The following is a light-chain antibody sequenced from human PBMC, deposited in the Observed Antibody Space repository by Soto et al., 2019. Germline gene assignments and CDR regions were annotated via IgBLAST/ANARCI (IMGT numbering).Light chain of an antibody. J-gene: IGLJ2*01. Sequence: QSALAQPASVSGSPGQSITISCTGTSSDVGGYNYVSWYQQHPGKVPKLMLYEVTNRPSGVSNRFSGPKSGNTASLTISGLQAEDEADYYCSSHTSSDTVIFGGGTKLTVL. CDR2: EVT. V-gene: IGLV2-14*01. CDR1: SSDVGGYNY. CDR3: SSHTSSDTVI.